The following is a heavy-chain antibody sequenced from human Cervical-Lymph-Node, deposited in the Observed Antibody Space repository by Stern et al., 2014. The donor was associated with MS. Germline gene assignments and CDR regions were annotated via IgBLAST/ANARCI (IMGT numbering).Heavy chain of an antibody. J-gene: IGHJ6*02. CDR2: INNDGTAT. V-gene: IGHV3-74*01. CDR3: ARDLGDTVATISQYYYGMDV. CDR1: GFSFSTYW. D-gene: IGHD5-12*01. Sequence: EVQLVESGGDLVQPGGSLRLSCVASGFSFSTYWMHWVRQTPGKGPVWVSRINNDGTATGYADSVKGRFTISRDNAKSAVYLQMNNVRGDDTAVYYCARDLGDTVATISQYYYGMDVWGQGTAVTVSS.